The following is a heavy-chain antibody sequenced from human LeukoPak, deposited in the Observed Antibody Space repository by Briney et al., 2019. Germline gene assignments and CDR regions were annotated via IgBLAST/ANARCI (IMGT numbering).Heavy chain of an antibody. CDR2: FDPEDGET. CDR3: ATVRLRFLEWLSIPYDY. J-gene: IGHJ4*02. Sequence: ASVKVSCKVSGYTLTELSMHWVRQAPGQGLEWMGGFDPEDGETIYAQKFQGRVTMTEDTSTDTAYMELSSLRSEDTAVYYCATVRLRFLEWLSIPYDYWGQGTLVTVSS. V-gene: IGHV1-24*01. CDR1: GYTLTELS. D-gene: IGHD3-3*01.